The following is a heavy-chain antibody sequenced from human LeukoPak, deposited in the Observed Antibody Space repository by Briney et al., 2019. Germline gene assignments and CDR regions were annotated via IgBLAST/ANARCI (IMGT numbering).Heavy chain of an antibody. D-gene: IGHD6-13*01. CDR1: GGIFSSYA. V-gene: IGHV1-69*05. Sequence: ASVKVSCKASGGIFSSYAFSWVRQAPGQGLEWMGGIIPIFGTANYAQKFQGRVTITTDESTSTAYMELSSLRSEDTAVYYCASSLRIAAAGYFDYWGQGTLVTVSS. J-gene: IGHJ4*02. CDR2: IIPIFGTA. CDR3: ASSLRIAAAGYFDY.